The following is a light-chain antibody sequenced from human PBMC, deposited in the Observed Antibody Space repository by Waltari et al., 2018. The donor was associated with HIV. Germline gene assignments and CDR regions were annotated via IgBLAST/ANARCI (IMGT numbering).Light chain of an antibody. Sequence: QSALTQPRSVSGSPGQSVTISCTGTSSDVGGYNYVSWYQQQPGKAPKRMIYDVNKRPSGVPDRFSGSTSGNAASLTISGLQAEDEADYYCCSYGGSFFYVFGTGTKVTVL. J-gene: IGLJ1*01. CDR1: SSDVGGYNY. V-gene: IGLV2-11*01. CDR2: DVN. CDR3: CSYGGSFFYV.